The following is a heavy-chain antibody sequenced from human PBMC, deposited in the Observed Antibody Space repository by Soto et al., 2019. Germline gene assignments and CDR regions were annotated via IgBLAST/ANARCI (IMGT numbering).Heavy chain of an antibody. V-gene: IGHV3-30*18. CDR3: AKAPVAAYFDY. CDR1: GFTFSSYG. CDR2: ISYDGSNK. J-gene: IGHJ4*02. D-gene: IGHD6-19*01. Sequence: QVQLVESGGGVVQPGRSLRLSFAASGFTFSSYGMHWVRQAPGKGLEWVAVISYDGSNKYYADSVKGRFTISRDNSKNTLYLQMNSLRAEDTAVYYCAKAPVAAYFDYWGQGTLVTVSS.